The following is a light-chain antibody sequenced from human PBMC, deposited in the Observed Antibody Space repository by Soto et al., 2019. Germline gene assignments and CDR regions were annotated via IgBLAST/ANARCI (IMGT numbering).Light chain of an antibody. CDR3: RQSYSTLFP. Sequence: DIHITQSPSDRSASVGDGVTITCRASQSISSYLNWYQQKPGKAPKLLIYAASSLQSGVPSSFSGSGSGTDFTLTISSLQPEDFATYSCRQSYSTLFPSGQGTRLEIK. CDR1: QSISSY. V-gene: IGKV1-39*01. J-gene: IGKJ5*01. CDR2: AAS.